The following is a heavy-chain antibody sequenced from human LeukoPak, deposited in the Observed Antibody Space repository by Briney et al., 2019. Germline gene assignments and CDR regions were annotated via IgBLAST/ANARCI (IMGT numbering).Heavy chain of an antibody. CDR3: ARPYSGSYIDAFDI. CDR1: GYSISSGYF. CDR2: IHHGGST. V-gene: IGHV4-38-2*01. J-gene: IGHJ3*02. D-gene: IGHD1-26*01. Sequence: SETLSLTCAVSGYSISSGYFWGWIRQPPGKGLEWVGNIHHGGSTYYNPSLKSRVTISVDTSKNQFSLKLSSVTAADTAVYYCARPYSGSYIDAFDIWGQGPMVTVSS.